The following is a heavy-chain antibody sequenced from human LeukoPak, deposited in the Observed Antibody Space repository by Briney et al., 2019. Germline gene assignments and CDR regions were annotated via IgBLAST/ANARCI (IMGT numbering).Heavy chain of an antibody. Sequence: GASVKVSCKASGYTFTRYAIHWVRQAPGLGLEWMGWISAGNGNTKYSQNFQGRVTFISNTSATTAFMELSSLRSEDAAVYYCARDSGSGNNDYWGQGTLVTVSS. V-gene: IGHV1-3*01. D-gene: IGHD1-26*01. CDR3: ARDSGSGNNDY. J-gene: IGHJ4*02. CDR2: ISAGNGNT. CDR1: GYTFTRYA.